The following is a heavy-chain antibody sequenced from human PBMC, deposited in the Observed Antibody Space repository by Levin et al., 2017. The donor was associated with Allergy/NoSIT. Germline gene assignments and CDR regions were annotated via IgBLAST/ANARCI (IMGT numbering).Heavy chain of an antibody. CDR3: IRGYSGYYAEYFYH. J-gene: IGHJ1*01. CDR2: IRNKEYGEKT. Sequence: GESLKISCTVSGFIFRDYAISWVRQAPGKGLEWVAFIRNKEYGEKTQYAASVQGRFTISRDESTGIAYLQMNSLTIEDTAVYYCIRGYSGYYAEYFYHWGQGAVVTVSS. CDR1: GFIFRDYA. D-gene: IGHD3-22*01. V-gene: IGHV3-49*04.